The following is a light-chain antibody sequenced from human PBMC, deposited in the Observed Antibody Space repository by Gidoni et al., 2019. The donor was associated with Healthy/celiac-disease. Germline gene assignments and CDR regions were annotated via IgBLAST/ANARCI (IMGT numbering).Light chain of an antibody. Sequence: YVLTQPPSVSVAPGQPARITCGGDNIGTKGVHWYHQKPGQAPVLVVHDDSDRPSGIPERFSGSNTGNTATLTISRVEVGDEADYYCQVWDSSSEHVVFGGGTKLTVL. CDR1: NIGTKG. J-gene: IGLJ2*01. V-gene: IGLV3-21*02. CDR2: DDS. CDR3: QVWDSSSEHVV.